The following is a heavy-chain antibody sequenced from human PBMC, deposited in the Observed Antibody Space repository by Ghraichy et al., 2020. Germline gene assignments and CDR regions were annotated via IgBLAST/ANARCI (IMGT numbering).Heavy chain of an antibody. J-gene: IGHJ4*02. D-gene: IGHD6-19*01. CDR3: AREEGSG. CDR2: ISYDGSNK. V-gene: IGHV3-30*01. CDR1: GFTFSSYA. Sequence: GGSLRLSCAASGFTFSSYAMHWVRQAPGKGLEWVALISYDGSNKYYADSVKGRFTISRDNSKNTLYLLMNSLRSEDTAVYYCAREEGSGWSQGTLVTVSS.